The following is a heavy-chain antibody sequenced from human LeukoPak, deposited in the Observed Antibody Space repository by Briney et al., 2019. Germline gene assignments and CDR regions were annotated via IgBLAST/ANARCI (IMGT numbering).Heavy chain of an antibody. CDR3: AKDFHGDFPYFFDY. Sequence: HPGGSLRLSCAVSGFTFSNYWMSWARQSPGKGLEWVANIYLDGSRAYYADSVKGRFTISRDNAKNSLFLQMNSLRAEDTALYYCAKDFHGDFPYFFDYWGQGTLVTVSS. CDR2: IYLDGSRA. J-gene: IGHJ4*02. CDR1: GFTFSNYW. V-gene: IGHV3-7*03.